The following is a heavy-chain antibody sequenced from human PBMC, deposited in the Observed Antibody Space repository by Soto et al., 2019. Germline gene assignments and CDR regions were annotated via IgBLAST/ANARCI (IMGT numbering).Heavy chain of an antibody. CDR2: IIPIFGTA. V-gene: IGHV1-69*13. CDR1: GGTFSSYA. D-gene: IGHD6-13*01. J-gene: IGHJ4*02. CDR3: ARPWYSSSWPLFDY. Sequence: SVKVSCKASGGTFSSYAISWVRQAPGQGLEWMGGIIPIFGTANYAQKFQGRVTITADESTSTVYMELSSLRSEDTAVYYCARPWYSSSWPLFDYWGQGTLVTVSS.